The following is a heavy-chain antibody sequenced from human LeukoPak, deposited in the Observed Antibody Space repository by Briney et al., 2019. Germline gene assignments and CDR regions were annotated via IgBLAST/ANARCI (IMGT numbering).Heavy chain of an antibody. Sequence: GGSLRLSCAASGFTFSAYEMNWVRQAPGKGLEWVSYISSRGSTIYYADSVKGRFTISRDNSKNTLYLQMNSLRAEDTAVYYCAKPYGGHDYFDYWGQGTLVTVSS. CDR2: ISSRGSTI. J-gene: IGHJ4*02. D-gene: IGHD4-23*01. CDR3: AKPYGGHDYFDY. CDR1: GFTFSAYE. V-gene: IGHV3-48*03.